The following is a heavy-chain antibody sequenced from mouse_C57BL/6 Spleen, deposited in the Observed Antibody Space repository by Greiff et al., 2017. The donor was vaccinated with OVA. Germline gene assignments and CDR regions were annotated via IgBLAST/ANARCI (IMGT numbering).Heavy chain of an antibody. CDR3: ARSGLGGFDY. V-gene: IGHV1-26*01. CDR2: INPNNGGT. Sequence: EVQLQQSGPELVKPGASVKISCKASGYTFTDYYMNWVKQSHGKSLEWIGDINPNNGGTSYNQKFKGKATLTVDKSSNTAYMELRSLTSEDSAVYYCARSGLGGFDYWGQGTPLPVSS. CDR1: GYTFTDYY. D-gene: IGHD2-4*01. J-gene: IGHJ2*01.